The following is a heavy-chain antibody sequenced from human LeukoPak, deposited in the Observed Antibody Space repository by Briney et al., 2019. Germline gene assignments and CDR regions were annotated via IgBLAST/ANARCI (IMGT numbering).Heavy chain of an antibody. J-gene: IGHJ4*02. D-gene: IGHD3-10*01. Sequence: GGSLRLSCAASGFTFSNYGMSWVRQAPGKGLEWVSGISGSGGSTYYADSVKGRFTISRDNSKNTLYLQMNSLRAEDTAVYYCAKDFALSGSDFIGFNYWGQGTLVTVSS. CDR2: ISGSGGST. V-gene: IGHV3-23*01. CDR3: AKDFALSGSDFIGFNY. CDR1: GFTFSNYG.